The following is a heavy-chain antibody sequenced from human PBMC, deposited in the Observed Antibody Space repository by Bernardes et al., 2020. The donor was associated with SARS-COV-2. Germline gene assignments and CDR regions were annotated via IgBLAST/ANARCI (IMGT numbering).Heavy chain of an antibody. CDR3: ARASPQVVRGAADY. V-gene: IGHV3-48*01. CDR2: IKGGSNTS. D-gene: IGHD3-10*01. Sequence: GGSLRLSCAASGFTFSTFGMNWVRQAPGKGLEWISYIKGGSNTSFYADSVKGRFTISRDDAKNSLSLQMNSLRADDTAVDYCARASPQVVRGAADYWGQGTLVTVSS. J-gene: IGHJ4*02. CDR1: GFTFSTFG.